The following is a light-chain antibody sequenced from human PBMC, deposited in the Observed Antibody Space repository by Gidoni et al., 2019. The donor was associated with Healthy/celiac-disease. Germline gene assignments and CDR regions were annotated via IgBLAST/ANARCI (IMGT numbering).Light chain of an antibody. CDR3: QQRSNWPLALT. J-gene: IGKJ4*01. CDR2: DAS. V-gene: IGKV3-11*01. CDR1: QSIISY. Sequence: IVLTQFPATLSLSPVETATISCRASQSIISYLAWYQQKPGQAPRLLIYDASNRATGIPARFSGSGSGTDFTLTISSLEPEDFAVYYCQQRSNWPLALTFXGXTKVEIK.